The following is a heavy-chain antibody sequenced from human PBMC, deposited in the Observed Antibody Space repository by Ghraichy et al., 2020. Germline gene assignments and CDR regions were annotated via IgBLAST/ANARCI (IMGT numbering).Heavy chain of an antibody. J-gene: IGHJ4*02. CDR1: GFTFSSYS. CDR2: ISSRSDYI. CDR3: ATTAVYLYFDY. V-gene: IGHV3-21*01. D-gene: IGHD5/OR15-5a*01. Sequence: GGSLRLSCAASGFTFSSYSMNWVRQAPGKGLEWVSSISSRSDYIYYADSLKGRFTVSRDNADNSLFLQMNSLRAEDTAVYYCATTAVYLYFDYWGQGTLVTVSS.